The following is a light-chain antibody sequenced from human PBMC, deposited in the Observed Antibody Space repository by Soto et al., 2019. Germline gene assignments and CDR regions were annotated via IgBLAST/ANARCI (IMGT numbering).Light chain of an antibody. J-gene: IGKJ1*01. V-gene: IGKV1-6*01. CDR3: LQDYNYPWT. CDR2: AAS. CDR1: QGIRKD. Sequence: AIQMTQSPSSLSASLGDRVTLTCRASQGIRKDLGWYQQKPGKAPKLLIYAASTLQIGVPSRFSGSGSGTEFTLTISSLQPEDFATYYCLQDYNYPWTFGQGTKVEIK.